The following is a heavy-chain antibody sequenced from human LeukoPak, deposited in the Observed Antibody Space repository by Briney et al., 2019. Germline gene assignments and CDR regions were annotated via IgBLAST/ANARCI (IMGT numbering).Heavy chain of an antibody. Sequence: PSETLSLTCAVYGGSFSGYYWSWIRQPPGKGLEWIGEINHSGSTNYNPSLKSRVTISVDTSKNHFSLQLNSVTPEDTAVYYCAREGPRIGYSDSTGYYYWGQGTLVTVSS. D-gene: IGHD3-22*01. V-gene: IGHV4-34*01. J-gene: IGHJ4*02. CDR1: GGSFSGYY. CDR3: AREGPRIGYSDSTGYYY. CDR2: INHSGST.